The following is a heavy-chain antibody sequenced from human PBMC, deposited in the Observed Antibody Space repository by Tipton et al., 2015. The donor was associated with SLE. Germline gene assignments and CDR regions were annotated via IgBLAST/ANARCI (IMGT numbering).Heavy chain of an antibody. CDR3: ARFIAAAGILY. CDR1: GGSITSRY. CDR2: IYYSGTT. J-gene: IGHJ4*02. V-gene: IGHV4-59*11. Sequence: TLSLTCTVSGGSITSRYWNWVRQPPGKGLEWIGYIYYSGTTSYNSSLKSRVTISVDTSKNQFSLKLSSVTAADTAVYYCARFIAAAGILYWGQGTLVTVSS. D-gene: IGHD6-13*01.